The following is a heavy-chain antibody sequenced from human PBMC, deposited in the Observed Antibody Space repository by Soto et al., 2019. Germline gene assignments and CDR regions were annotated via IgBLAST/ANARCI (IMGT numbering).Heavy chain of an antibody. CDR3: ARXPLSYGDYAQTYWYFDL. J-gene: IGHJ2*01. V-gene: IGHV3-7*01. CDR1: GITFSICL. D-gene: IGHD4-17*01. Sequence: PGGSLRLSCGASGITFSICLMSWVRQAPGKGLEWVASISQDGTDTDYVDSVKGRFAISRDNPKNSLYLQMNSLRADDTAVYYCARXPLSYGDYAQTYWYFDLWGRGTRVTVSS. CDR2: ISQDGTDT.